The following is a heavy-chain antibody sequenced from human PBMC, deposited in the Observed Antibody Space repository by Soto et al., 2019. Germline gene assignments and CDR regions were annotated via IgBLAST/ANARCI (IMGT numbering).Heavy chain of an antibody. CDR1: GGTISTYA. CDR2: IIPIFGPA. V-gene: IGHV1-69*06. CDR3: ARSNGMDV. J-gene: IGHJ6*02. Sequence: QVQLVQSGAEVKKPGSSVKVSCKASGGTISTYAISWVRQAPGQGLEWMGGIIPIFGPANYAQKFQGRVTITADKATSTAYMELSSVRSEDTAVYYCARSNGMDVWGQGTTVTVSS.